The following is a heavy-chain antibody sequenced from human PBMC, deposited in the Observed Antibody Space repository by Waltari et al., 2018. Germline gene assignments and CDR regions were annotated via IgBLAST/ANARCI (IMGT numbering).Heavy chain of an antibody. J-gene: IGHJ6*02. Sequence: QVQLVPSGAEVKKPGASVKVYCKASGYTFTSYELNWVRQPKGQGLEWMGWMNPNSGNTGYEQKFQGRVTITRNTSISTAYMELSSLRSEDTAVYYCARVYSSGFYYYYYGMDVWGQGTTVTVSS. D-gene: IGHD6-19*01. CDR2: MNPNSGNT. CDR1: GYTFTSYE. V-gene: IGHV1-8*03. CDR3: ARVYSSGFYYYYYGMDV.